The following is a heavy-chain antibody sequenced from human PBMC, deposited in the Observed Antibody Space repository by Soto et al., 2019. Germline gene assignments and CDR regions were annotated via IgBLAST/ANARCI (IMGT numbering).Heavy chain of an antibody. CDR3: ASSEDWNYVFDY. D-gene: IGHD1-7*01. Sequence: SETLSLTCAVSCYSISSGYYWGWIRQPPGKGLEWIGSIYHSGSTYYNPSLKSRVTISVDTSKNQFSLKLSSVTAADTAVYYCASSEDWNYVFDYWGQGTLVTVSS. V-gene: IGHV4-38-2*01. CDR1: CYSISSGYY. J-gene: IGHJ4*02. CDR2: IYHSGST.